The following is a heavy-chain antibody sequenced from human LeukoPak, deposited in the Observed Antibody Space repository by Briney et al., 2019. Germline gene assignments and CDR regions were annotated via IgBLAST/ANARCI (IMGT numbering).Heavy chain of an antibody. Sequence: KPSETLSLTCTVPGGSISSHYWSWIRQPPGKGLEWVGRIKSKTDGGTTDYAAPVKGRFTISRDDSKNTLYLQMNSLKTEDTAVYYCTTDSSGWRLFDYWGQGTLVTVSS. D-gene: IGHD6-19*01. V-gene: IGHV3-15*05. J-gene: IGHJ4*02. CDR1: GGSISSHY. CDR2: IKSKTDGGTT. CDR3: TTDSSGWRLFDY.